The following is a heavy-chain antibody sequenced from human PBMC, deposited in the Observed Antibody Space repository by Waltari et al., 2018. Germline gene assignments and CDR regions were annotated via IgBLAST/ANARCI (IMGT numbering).Heavy chain of an antibody. CDR2: INHSGST. CDR3: ARDRRAWVFDYGEGYGMDV. Sequence: QVQLQQWGAGLLKPSETLSLTCAVYGGSFSGYYWSWIRQPPGKGLEWIGEINHSGSTNYNPSLKSRVTISVDTSKNQFSLKLSSVTAADTAVYYCARDRRAWVFDYGEGYGMDVWGQGTTVTVSS. V-gene: IGHV4-34*01. D-gene: IGHD4-17*01. J-gene: IGHJ6*02. CDR1: GGSFSGYY.